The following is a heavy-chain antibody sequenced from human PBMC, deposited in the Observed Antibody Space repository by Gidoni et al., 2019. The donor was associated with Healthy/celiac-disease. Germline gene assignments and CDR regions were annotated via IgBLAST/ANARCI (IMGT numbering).Heavy chain of an antibody. D-gene: IGHD3-22*01. J-gene: IGHJ4*02. V-gene: IGHV3-23*01. Sequence: EVQLLESGGGLVQPGGSLRLSCAASGFTFSSYAMSWVRHAPGKGLEWVSAISGSGGSTYYADSVKGRFTISRDNSKNTLYLQMNSLRAEDTAVYYCAKASYYDSSGYLEFDYWGQGTLVTVSS. CDR2: ISGSGGST. CDR1: GFTFSSYA. CDR3: AKASYYDSSGYLEFDY.